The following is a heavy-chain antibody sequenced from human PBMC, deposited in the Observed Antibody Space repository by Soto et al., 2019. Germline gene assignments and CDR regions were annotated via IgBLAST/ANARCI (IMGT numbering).Heavy chain of an antibody. CDR3: ARTYNWNYGMDV. D-gene: IGHD1-20*01. Sequence: SVKVSFKASCYTFPSYGISWVRQAPGQGLEWMGWISAYNGNTNYAQKLQGRVTMTTDTSTSTAYMELRSLRSDDTAVYYCARTYNWNYGMDVWGQGTTVTVSS. J-gene: IGHJ6*02. V-gene: IGHV1-18*04. CDR1: CYTFPSYG. CDR2: ISAYNGNT.